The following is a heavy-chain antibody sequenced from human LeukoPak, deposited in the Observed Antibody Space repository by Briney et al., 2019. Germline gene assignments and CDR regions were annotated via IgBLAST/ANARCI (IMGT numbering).Heavy chain of an antibody. CDR2: ISSSSSYI. D-gene: IGHD6-6*01. V-gene: IGHV3-21*01. Sequence: KPGGSLRLSCAASGFTFSSYSMNWVRQAPGKGLEWVSSISSSSSYIYYADSAKGRFTIPRDNAKNSLYLQMNSLRAEDTAVYYCARDIYSSSTVDYWGQGTLVTVSS. CDR1: GFTFSSYS. J-gene: IGHJ4*02. CDR3: ARDIYSSSTVDY.